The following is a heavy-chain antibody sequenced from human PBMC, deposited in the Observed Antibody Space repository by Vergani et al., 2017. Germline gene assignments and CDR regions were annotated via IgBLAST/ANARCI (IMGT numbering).Heavy chain of an antibody. D-gene: IGHD2-21*01. CDR2: IYYDGSKK. Sequence: QVQLVESGGGVVQPGRSLRLSCTSSGFTFSTYAMHWVRQAPGKGLEWVAIIYYDGSKKYYADSVKGRFTISRDNSRKTRDLLMSSLSAEDTAIYYCVREGSYCGSTTCRNPSYVYYYHMDVWGEGTTVTVSS. J-gene: IGHJ6*03. CDR3: VREGSYCGSTTCRNPSYVYYYHMDV. CDR1: GFTFSTYA. V-gene: IGHV3-33*01.